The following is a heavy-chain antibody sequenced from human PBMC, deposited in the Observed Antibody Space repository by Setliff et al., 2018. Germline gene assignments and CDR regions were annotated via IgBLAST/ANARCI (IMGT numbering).Heavy chain of an antibody. CDR1: GDSITRSGYY. CDR3: ARSYHLVLTNWFDA. V-gene: IGHV4-39*07. CDR2: MYYIGSH. Sequence: LSLTCSVSGDSITRSGYYWGWVRQSPGKGLEWIGNMYYIGSHDYNPSLKSRVTISLDTSKNQFSLKLTSVTAADTAVYYCARSYHLVLTNWFDAWGQGIRVTAPQ. D-gene: IGHD1-26*01. J-gene: IGHJ5*02.